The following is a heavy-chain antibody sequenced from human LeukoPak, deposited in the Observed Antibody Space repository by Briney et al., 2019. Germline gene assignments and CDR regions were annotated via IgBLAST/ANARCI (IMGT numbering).Heavy chain of an antibody. V-gene: IGHV3-30-3*01. CDR1: GFTFSSYA. D-gene: IGHD5-12*01. CDR2: ISYDGSNK. J-gene: IGHJ4*02. Sequence: GGSLRLSCAASGFTFSSYAMSWVRQAPGKGLEWVAVISYDGSNKYYADSVKGRFTISRDNAKNSLYLQMNSLRAEDTAVYYCASGGFTGGYDYQPPYYFDYWGQGTLVTVSS. CDR3: ASGGFTGGYDYQPPYYFDY.